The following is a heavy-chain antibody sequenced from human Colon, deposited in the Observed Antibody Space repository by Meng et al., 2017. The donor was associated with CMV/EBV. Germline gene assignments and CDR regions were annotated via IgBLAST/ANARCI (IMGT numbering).Heavy chain of an antibody. CDR2: IDWDDEK. CDR3: VRMTTTGTIVPDTCDV. J-gene: IGHJ3*01. D-gene: IGHD1-1*01. V-gene: IGHV2-70*04. Sequence: SGPTLVKPTQTLTLTCNFSGFSLNHARMRVSWIRQPPGKALEWLARIDWDDEKFYSPSLKTRLSISKDTSKNQVVLTMTNMDPVDTATYYCVRMTTTGTIVPDTCDVWGQGTMVTVSS. CDR1: GFSLNHARMR.